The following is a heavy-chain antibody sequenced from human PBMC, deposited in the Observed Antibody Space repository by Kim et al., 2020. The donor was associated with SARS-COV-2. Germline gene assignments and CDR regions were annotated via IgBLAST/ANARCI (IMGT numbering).Heavy chain of an antibody. D-gene: IGHD2-21*01. J-gene: IGHJ4*02. CDR1: GFTFFGHA. CDR2: IDGSGGTT. Sequence: GGSLRLSCTTSGFTFFGHAMSWVRQAPGKGLEWVSSIDGSGGTTYYVDSVKGRFSISRDDSRNTLYLQMSAVRADDTATYYCLKGGWGWIWDYWGQGTLVTVSS. V-gene: IGHV3-23*01. CDR3: LKGGWGWIWDY.